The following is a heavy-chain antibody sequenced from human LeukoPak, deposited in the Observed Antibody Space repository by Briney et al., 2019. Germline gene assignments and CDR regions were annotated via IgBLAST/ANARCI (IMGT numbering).Heavy chain of an antibody. CDR2: ISHDGTNK. V-gene: IGHV3-30-3*01. CDR1: GFTFSSDA. J-gene: IGHJ4*02. D-gene: IGHD3-3*01. Sequence: GGSLRLSCAVSGFTFSSDAMHWVRQALGKGLEWVAVISHDGTNKYYTDSVKDRFTISRDNSKSILYLQMNSLRAEDTAVYYCARSTPGDYTLHLIDSWGQGTLVTVSS. CDR3: ARSTPGDYTLHLIDS.